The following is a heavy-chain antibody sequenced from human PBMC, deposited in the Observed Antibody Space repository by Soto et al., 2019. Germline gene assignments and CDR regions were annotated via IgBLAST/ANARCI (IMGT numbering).Heavy chain of an antibody. CDR1: GGTFSSYG. V-gene: IGHV1-69*13. J-gene: IGHJ4*02. D-gene: IGHD6-6*01. CDR3: AIPLRYSRSSDRYEFDS. CDR2: IIPIFGTA. Sequence: ASVKVSCKASGGTFSSYGISWVRQAPGQGLEWMGGIIPIFGTANYAQKFQGRVTITADESTSTAYMELSSLRSEDTAVYYCAIPLRYSRSSDRYEFDSCGQGTLVTVSS.